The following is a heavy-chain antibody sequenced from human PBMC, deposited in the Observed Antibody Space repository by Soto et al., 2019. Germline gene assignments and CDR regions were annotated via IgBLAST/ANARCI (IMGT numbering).Heavy chain of an antibody. Sequence: EVQLVESGGGLVQPGGSLRLSCAASGFTFSSYWMHWVRQAPGKGLVWVSRINGDGSRIMNADSVKGRFTISRDNAKNTLYVEMNSLRVEDTAVYYGARAGSGWENYFNYWGQGTLVTVSS. CDR3: ARAGSGWENYFNY. V-gene: IGHV3-74*03. CDR2: INGDGSRI. D-gene: IGHD6-19*01. J-gene: IGHJ4*02. CDR1: GFTFSSYW.